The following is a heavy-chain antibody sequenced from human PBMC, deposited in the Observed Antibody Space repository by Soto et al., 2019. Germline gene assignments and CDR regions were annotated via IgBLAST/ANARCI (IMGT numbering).Heavy chain of an antibody. CDR2: INTDGTTI. Sequence: EVQLVESGGGLVQPGGSLTLSCAASGFTFSSYWMHWVRQTPGKGLVWVSRINTDGTTINYADSVKGRFTISRDNAKNTLYLQMNNLRAEDTALYYCARAGSYRFDYWGQGTLVTVPS. J-gene: IGHJ4*02. V-gene: IGHV3-74*02. CDR1: GFTFSSYW. CDR3: ARAGSYRFDY. D-gene: IGHD3-10*01.